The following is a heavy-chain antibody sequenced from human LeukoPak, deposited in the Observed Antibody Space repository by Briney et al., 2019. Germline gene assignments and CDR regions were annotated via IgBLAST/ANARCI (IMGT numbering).Heavy chain of an antibody. CDR3: ARGGEGIAVAGTYYYYYMDV. V-gene: IGHV4-59*01. CDR2: IYYSGST. Sequence: PSETLSLTCTVSGGSISSYYWSWIRQPPGKGLEWIGYIYYSGSTNYNPSLKSRVAISVDTSKNQFSLKLSSVTAADTAVYYCARGGEGIAVAGTYYYYYMDVWGKGTTVTVSS. D-gene: IGHD6-19*01. J-gene: IGHJ6*03. CDR1: GGSISSYY.